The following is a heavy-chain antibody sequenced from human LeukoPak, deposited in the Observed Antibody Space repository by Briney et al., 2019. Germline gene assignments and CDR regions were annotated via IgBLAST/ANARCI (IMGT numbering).Heavy chain of an antibody. V-gene: IGHV3-9*01. CDR1: GFTFDDYA. D-gene: IGHD2-8*01. CDR2: ISWNSGSM. J-gene: IGHJ4*02. Sequence: GRSLRLSCAASGFTFDDYAMHWVRQAPGKGLEWVSGISWNSGSMGYADSVKGRFTISRDNAKNSLYLQMNSLRAEDTALYYCAKDNCTNGVCYLAYWGQGTLVTASS. CDR3: AKDNCTNGVCYLAY.